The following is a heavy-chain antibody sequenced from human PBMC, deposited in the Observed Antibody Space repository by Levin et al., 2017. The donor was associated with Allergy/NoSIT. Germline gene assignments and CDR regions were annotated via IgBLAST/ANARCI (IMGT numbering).Heavy chain of an antibody. V-gene: IGHV3-53*01. CDR2: IYRGDNT. CDR3: ARDVLCRGTICSSV. D-gene: IGHD2-2*01. CDR1: GFAVSSNY. J-gene: IGHJ1*01. Sequence: PGGSLRLSCVVSGFAVSSNYMSWVRQAPGKGLVWVSVIYRGDNTYYADSVKGRFTISRDNSNNTLYLQMNSLRAEDTAVYYCARDVLCRGTICSSVWGQGTLVSVSS.